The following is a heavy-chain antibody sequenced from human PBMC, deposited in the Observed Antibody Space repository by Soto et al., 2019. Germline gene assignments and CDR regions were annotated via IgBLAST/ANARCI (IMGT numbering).Heavy chain of an antibody. D-gene: IGHD6-13*01. J-gene: IGHJ5*02. CDR3: ARDRIAAAGPVGCWFDP. CDR2: ISYDGSNK. Sequence: PGGTLRLSCAASGFTFSSYVMHWVRQAPGKGLEWVAVISYDGSNKYYADSVKGRFTISRDNSKNTLYLQMNSLRAEDTAVYYCARDRIAAAGPVGCWFDPWGQGT. CDR1: GFTFSSYV. V-gene: IGHV3-30-3*01.